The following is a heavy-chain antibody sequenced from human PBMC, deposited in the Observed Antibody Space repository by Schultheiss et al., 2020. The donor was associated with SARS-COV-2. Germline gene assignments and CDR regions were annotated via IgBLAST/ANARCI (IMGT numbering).Heavy chain of an antibody. Sequence: GGSLRLSCTTSALTFRTYAMSWVRQAPGKGLEWVLSISSSSSYIYYADSVKGRFTISRDNAKNSLYLQMNSLRAEDTAVYYCARDALGIAAAQIYYYYGMDVWGQGTTVTVSS. CDR1: ALTFRTYA. CDR2: ISSSSSYI. V-gene: IGHV3-21*01. D-gene: IGHD6-13*01. J-gene: IGHJ6*02. CDR3: ARDALGIAAAQIYYYYGMDV.